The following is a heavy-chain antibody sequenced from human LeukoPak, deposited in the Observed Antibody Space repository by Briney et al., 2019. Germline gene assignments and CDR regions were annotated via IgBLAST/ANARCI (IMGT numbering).Heavy chain of an antibody. D-gene: IGHD3-3*01. CDR1: GFTFGSYN. CDR3: AKVSPISPSGYLDY. V-gene: IGHV3-21*01. J-gene: IGHJ4*02. CDR2: ISITSSYI. Sequence: PGGSLRLSCAASGFTFGSYNMNWVRQAPGKGLEWVSSISITSSYIYYADSVKGRFTISRDNAKNSLYLQMNSLSAEDTAVYYCAKVSPISPSGYLDYWGQGTPVTVSS.